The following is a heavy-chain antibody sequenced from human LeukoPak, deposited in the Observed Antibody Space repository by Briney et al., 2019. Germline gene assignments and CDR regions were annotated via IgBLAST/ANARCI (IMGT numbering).Heavy chain of an antibody. CDR1: GYTFTSYG. CDR3: ARDLPGVASSAYGGPSKDY. CDR2: ISAYNGNT. J-gene: IGHJ4*02. Sequence: ASVKVSCKASGYTFTSYGISWVRQAPGQGLEWMGWISAYNGNTNYAQTLQGRVTMTTDTSTSTAYMELRSLRSDDTAVYYCARDLPGVASSAYGGPSKDYWGQGTLVTVSS. V-gene: IGHV1-18*01. D-gene: IGHD4-23*01.